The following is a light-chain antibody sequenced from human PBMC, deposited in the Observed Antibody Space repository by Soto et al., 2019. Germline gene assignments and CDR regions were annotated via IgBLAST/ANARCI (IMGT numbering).Light chain of an antibody. CDR1: QSVLYSSNNKNY. Sequence: DIVMTQSPDSLAVSLGERATINCKSSQSVLYSSNNKNYLAWYQRKPGQPPKLLIYWASTREFGVPDRFSGSGSGTDFTLTISSLQAEDVAVYYCQQYYSTPFTFGPGTKVDIK. CDR2: WAS. CDR3: QQYYSTPFT. J-gene: IGKJ3*01. V-gene: IGKV4-1*01.